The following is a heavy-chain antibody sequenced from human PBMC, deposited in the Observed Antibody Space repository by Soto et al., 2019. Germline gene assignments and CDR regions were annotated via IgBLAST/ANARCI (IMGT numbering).Heavy chain of an antibody. CDR1: GYTFTIYW. D-gene: IGHD1-1*01. CDR2: IYPSDSDT. V-gene: IGHV5-51*01. J-gene: IGHJ4*02. Sequence: GESLKLSCQVSGYTFTIYWIGWVRQMPGKGLEWMGIIYPSDSDTGYSPSSQGQVPISAAQSITPAYLQGDSRKASDPAFYYGARPPNRVEDHFDLGGQGTPVPVSS. CDR3: ARPPNRVEDHFDL.